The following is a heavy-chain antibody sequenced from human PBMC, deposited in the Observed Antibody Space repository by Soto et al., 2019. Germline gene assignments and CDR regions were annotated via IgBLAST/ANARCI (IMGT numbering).Heavy chain of an antibody. D-gene: IGHD1-26*01. CDR3: ARRYYGLGFDY. CDR1: GYAFSNYG. J-gene: IGHJ4*02. Sequence: ASVKVSCKASGYAFSNYGISWVRQAPGQGLEWMGWISAYNGNTNFAQKFQDRVTMTTDASTGTAYMELRSLTFDDTAVYYCARRYYGLGFDYWGQGTLVTGSS. V-gene: IGHV1-18*04. CDR2: ISAYNGNT.